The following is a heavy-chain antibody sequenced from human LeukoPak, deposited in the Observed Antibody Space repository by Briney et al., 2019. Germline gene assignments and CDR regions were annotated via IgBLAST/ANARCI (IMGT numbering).Heavy chain of an antibody. CDR3: ARRGGGNSADYYFDY. V-gene: IGHV4-39*07. CDR2: INHSGST. J-gene: IGHJ4*02. Sequence: SETLSLTCTVSGGSISSSSYYWGWIRQPPGKGLEWIGEINHSGSTNYNPSLKSRVTISVDTSKNQFSLKLSSVTAADTAVYYCARRGGGNSADYYFDYWGQGTLVTVSS. CDR1: GGSISSSSYY. D-gene: IGHD3-10*01.